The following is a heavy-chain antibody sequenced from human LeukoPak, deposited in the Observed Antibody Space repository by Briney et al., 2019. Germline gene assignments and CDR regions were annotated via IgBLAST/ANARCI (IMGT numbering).Heavy chain of an antibody. V-gene: IGHV1-69*01. J-gene: IGHJ4*02. D-gene: IGHD2-15*01. CDR2: IIPIFGTA. CDR3: ATLMVVAATSPDY. Sequence: SVKVSCKASGGTFSSYAISWVRQAPGQGLEWMGGIIPIFGTANYAQKFQGRVTITADESTSTAYMELSRLRSEDTAVYYCATLMVVAATSPDYWGQGTLVTVSS. CDR1: GGTFSSYA.